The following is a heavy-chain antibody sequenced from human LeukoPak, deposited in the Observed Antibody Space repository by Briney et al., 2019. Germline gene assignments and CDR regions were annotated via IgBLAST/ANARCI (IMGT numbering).Heavy chain of an antibody. CDR1: GFTFSSYW. J-gene: IGHJ4*02. CDR2: INSDGSST. CDR3: AEHQARDSNLDY. D-gene: IGHD4-11*01. V-gene: IGHV3-74*01. Sequence: GGSLRLSCAASGFTFSSYWMHWVRQAPGKGLVWVSRINSDGSSTSYADSVKGRFTISRDNAKNTLYLQMNSLRAEDTAVYYCAEHQARDSNLDYWGQGTLVTVSS.